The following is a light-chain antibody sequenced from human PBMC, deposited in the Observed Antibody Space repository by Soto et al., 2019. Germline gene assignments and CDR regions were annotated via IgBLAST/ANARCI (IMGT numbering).Light chain of an antibody. CDR1: QSISRN. Sequence: EIVMTQSPATLSVSPGEGATLSCRASQSISRNLAWYQQRLGQTPRLLIYDASTRATGIPDRFSGSGSGPDFTLTISRLESEDFAVYYCQQYGNSSGTFGQGTKVDIK. CDR2: DAS. J-gene: IGKJ1*01. CDR3: QQYGNSSGT. V-gene: IGKV3D-15*01.